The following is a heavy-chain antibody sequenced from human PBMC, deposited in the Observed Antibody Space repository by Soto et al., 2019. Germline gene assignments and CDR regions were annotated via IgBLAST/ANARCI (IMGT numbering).Heavy chain of an antibody. D-gene: IGHD3-22*01. V-gene: IGHV4-30-4*01. Sequence: SETLSLTCSVSGASIYNGGYFWSWIRQSPGKGLEWIGHIHNSGSPYNNPSLKSRVTISADTSKNQFSLKLTSVTAADTAVYYCAKDTYFYDTSGYYIFDYWGQGTLVTVSS. CDR1: GASIYNGGYF. CDR2: IHNSGSP. J-gene: IGHJ4*02. CDR3: AKDTYFYDTSGYYIFDY.